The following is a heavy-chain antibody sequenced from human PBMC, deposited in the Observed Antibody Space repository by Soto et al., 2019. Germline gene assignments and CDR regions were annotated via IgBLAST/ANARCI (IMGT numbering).Heavy chain of an antibody. CDR1: GGTFSSYT. J-gene: IGHJ5*02. CDR3: AREETYCTNGVCYTDWFDP. V-gene: IGHV1-69*04. CDR2: IIPILGIA. D-gene: IGHD2-8*01. Sequence: SVKVSCKSSGGTFSSYTISWVRQAPGQGLEWMGRIIPILGIANYAQKFQGRVTITADKSTSTAYMELSSLRSEDTAVYYCAREETYCTNGVCYTDWFDPWGQGTLVTVSS.